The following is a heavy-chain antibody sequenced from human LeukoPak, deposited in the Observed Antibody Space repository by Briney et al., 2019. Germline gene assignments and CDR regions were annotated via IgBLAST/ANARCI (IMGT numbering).Heavy chain of an antibody. D-gene: IGHD2-8*01. CDR3: ARVEYCIKGVCVNFDY. Sequence: GASVTVSFKASGYTFTGPYIHWIRPAPGQGLEWMGWLHTNSGGRKYAQKFQGRVTMTRDTSINTAYMELSRLRSDDTAVYYCARVEYCIKGVCVNFDYWGQGTLVTVS. CDR1: GYTFTGPY. J-gene: IGHJ4*02. V-gene: IGHV1-2*02. CDR2: LHTNSGGR.